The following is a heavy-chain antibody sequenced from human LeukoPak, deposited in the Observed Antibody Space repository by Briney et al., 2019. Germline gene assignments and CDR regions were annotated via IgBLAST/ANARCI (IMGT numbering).Heavy chain of an antibody. D-gene: IGHD1-26*01. CDR3: TRDGSGSRIPFDY. CDR2: IESDATNT. V-gene: IGHV3-74*01. Sequence: GGSLRLSCAASGFAFGSHWMHWVGQAPGKGLVWVARIESDATNTRYADSVEGRFTISRDNANKSLYLQMNSLRAEDTAVYYCTRDGSGSRIPFDYWGQGTLVTVSS. CDR1: GFAFGSHW. J-gene: IGHJ4*02.